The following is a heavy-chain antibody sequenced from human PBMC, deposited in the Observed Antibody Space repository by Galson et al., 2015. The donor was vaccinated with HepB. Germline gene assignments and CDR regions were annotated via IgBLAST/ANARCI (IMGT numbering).Heavy chain of an antibody. CDR2: IKSKTDGGTT. D-gene: IGHD3-10*01. Sequence: SLRLSCAASGFTFSSYAMSWVRQAPGKGLEWVGRIKSKTDGGTTDYAAPVKGRFTISRGDSKNTLYLQMNSLKTEDTAVYYCTTDVRAVRGVWGQGTLVTVSS. CDR1: GFTFSSYA. V-gene: IGHV3-15*01. CDR3: TTDVRAVRGV. J-gene: IGHJ4*02.